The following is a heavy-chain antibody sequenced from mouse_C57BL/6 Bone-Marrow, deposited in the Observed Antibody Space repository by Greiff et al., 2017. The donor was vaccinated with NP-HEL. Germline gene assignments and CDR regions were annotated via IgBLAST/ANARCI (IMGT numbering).Heavy chain of an antibody. CDR3: ARWHYYGSSVDY. CDR1: GYTFTSYW. CDR2: IDPSDSYT. Sequence: QVQLQQPGAELVKPGASVKLSCKASGYTFTSYWMQWVKQRPGQGLEWIGEIDPSDSYTNYNQKFKGKATLTVDTSSSTAYMQLSSLTSEDSAVYYCARWHYYGSSVDYWGQGTTLTVSS. D-gene: IGHD1-1*01. V-gene: IGHV1-50*01. J-gene: IGHJ2*01.